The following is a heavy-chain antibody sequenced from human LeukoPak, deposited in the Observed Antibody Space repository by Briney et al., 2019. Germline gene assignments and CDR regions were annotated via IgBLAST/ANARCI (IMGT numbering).Heavy chain of an antibody. CDR2: ISVSGGST. J-gene: IGHJ4*02. V-gene: IGHV3-23*01. D-gene: IGHD4-17*01. Sequence: GGSLRLSCAASVFTFNNYAMNWVRQAPGEGLEWVSAISVSGGSTYYADSVKGRFTISRDNSKNTLFLQMSSLRAEDTALYYCAKGSVYGDYYFDYWGRGTLVTVSS. CDR1: VFTFNNYA. CDR3: AKGSVYGDYYFDY.